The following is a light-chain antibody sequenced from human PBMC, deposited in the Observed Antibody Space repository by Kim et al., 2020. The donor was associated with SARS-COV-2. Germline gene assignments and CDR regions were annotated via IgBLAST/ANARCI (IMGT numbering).Light chain of an antibody. CDR3: SSYTSSSNQGV. CDR1: SSDIDDYNY. J-gene: IGLJ3*02. CDR2: EVT. Sequence: QSALTQPASVSGSPGQSITTSCTGTSSDIDDYNYVSWYQQHPGKAPKLMIYEVTKRPSGVSYRFSGSKSGNTASLTISGLQAEDEADYYCSSYTSSSNQGVFGGVTQLTVL. V-gene: IGLV2-14*01.